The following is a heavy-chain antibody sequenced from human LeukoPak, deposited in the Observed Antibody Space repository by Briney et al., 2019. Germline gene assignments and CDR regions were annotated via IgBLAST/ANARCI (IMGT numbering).Heavy chain of an antibody. J-gene: IGHJ4*02. Sequence: SETLSLTCTVSGGSISSYYWNWIRQPPGKGLEWIGYINYSAGTNYSPSLKSRVTISADTSKNQFSLRLSSVTAADTAVYYCARLNLDSYNFEYWGQGNLVTVSS. CDR2: INYSAGT. CDR3: ARLNLDSYNFEY. CDR1: GGSISSYY. D-gene: IGHD3/OR15-3a*01. V-gene: IGHV4-59*08.